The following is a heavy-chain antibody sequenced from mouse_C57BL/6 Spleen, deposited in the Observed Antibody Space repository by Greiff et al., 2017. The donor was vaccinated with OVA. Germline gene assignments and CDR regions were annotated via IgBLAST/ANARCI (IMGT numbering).Heavy chain of an antibody. V-gene: IGHV1-19*01. Sequence: EVQLQQSGPVLVKPGASVKMSCKASGYTFTDYYMNWVKQSHGKSLEWIGVINPYNGGTSYNQKFKGKATLTVDKSSSTAYMELNSLTSEDSAVYYCARFATVVATKYFDVWGTGTTVTVSS. J-gene: IGHJ1*03. D-gene: IGHD1-1*01. CDR3: ARFATVVATKYFDV. CDR1: GYTFTDYY. CDR2: INPYNGGT.